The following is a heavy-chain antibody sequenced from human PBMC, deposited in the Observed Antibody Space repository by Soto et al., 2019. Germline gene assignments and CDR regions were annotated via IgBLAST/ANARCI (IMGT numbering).Heavy chain of an antibody. J-gene: IGHJ6*02. CDR3: ERGLRNYYGVDV. CDR1: GFTFNIYW. D-gene: IGHD4-17*01. V-gene: IGHV3-74*01. CDR2: MKFDGSTT. Sequence: GGSLRLSSVASGFTFNIYWMHWVRQAPGTGLVWVSRMKFDGSTTSYADSVKGRFTISRDNAKNTVYLQMNGLRAEDTGVYYCERGLRNYYGVDVWGQGTTVTLSS.